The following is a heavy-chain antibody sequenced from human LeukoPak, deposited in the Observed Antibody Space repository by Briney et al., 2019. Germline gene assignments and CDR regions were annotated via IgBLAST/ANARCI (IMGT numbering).Heavy chain of an antibody. CDR1: GFTFSFYW. CDR2: ISDDGSNR. J-gene: IGHJ2*01. CDR3: AKDADTATIIYWYFDL. D-gene: IGHD5-18*01. Sequence: GGSLRLSCAASGFTFSFYWMHWVRQAPGKGLEWVAVISDDGSNRYYADSVKGRFTISRDNSKNTLYLQMNSLRAEDTAVYYCAKDADTATIIYWYFDLWGRGTLVTVSS. V-gene: IGHV3-30*18.